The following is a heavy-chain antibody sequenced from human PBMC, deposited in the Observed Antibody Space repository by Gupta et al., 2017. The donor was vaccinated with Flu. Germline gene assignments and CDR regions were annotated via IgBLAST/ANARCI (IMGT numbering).Heavy chain of an antibody. Sequence: QAPGKGLEWVGRIKCKVDGGTTVYAAPVKGRFTISRADSKNTLDLHMNSLNTEDTAVYYCTKHSSAWYVLDYWGHGTVVTVSS. V-gene: IGHV3-15*01. CDR3: TKHSSAWYVLDY. CDR2: IKCKVDGGTT. J-gene: IGHJ4*03. D-gene: IGHD6-19*01.